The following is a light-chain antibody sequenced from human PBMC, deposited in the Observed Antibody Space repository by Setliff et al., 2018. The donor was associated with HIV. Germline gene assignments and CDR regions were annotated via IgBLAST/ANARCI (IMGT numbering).Light chain of an antibody. CDR1: SSDIGGYNY. Sequence: QSALTQPASVIGSPGQSITVSCNGTSSDIGGYNYVSWYQQHPDTVPKLIIYDATNRPSGISDRFSGSKSADAASLTISGLQTEDEADYYCTSYTVNNTPGFGTGTKVTVL. CDR3: TSYTVNNTPG. J-gene: IGLJ1*01. CDR2: DAT. V-gene: IGLV2-14*03.